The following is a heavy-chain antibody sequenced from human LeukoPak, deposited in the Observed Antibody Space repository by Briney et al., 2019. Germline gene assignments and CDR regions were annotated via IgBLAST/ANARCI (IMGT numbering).Heavy chain of an antibody. V-gene: IGHV1-2*02. Sequence: ASVKVSCKASGYTFTGYYMHWVRQAPGQGLEWMGWINPNSGGTNYAQKFQGRVTMTRGTSISTAYMELSRLRSDDTAVYYCARDRVQLERRLDYWGQGTLVTVSS. CDR1: GYTFTGYY. CDR3: ARDRVQLERRLDY. J-gene: IGHJ4*02. CDR2: INPNSGGT. D-gene: IGHD1-1*01.